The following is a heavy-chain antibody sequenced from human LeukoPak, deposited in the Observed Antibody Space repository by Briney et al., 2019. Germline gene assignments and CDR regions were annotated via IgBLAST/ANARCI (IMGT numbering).Heavy chain of an antibody. Sequence: ASVKVSCKASGYTFTSYDINWVRQATGLGLEWMGWMNPNSGNTGYAQKFQGRVTMTRNTSISTAYVELSSLRSEDTAVYYCARGIPSAYDILTGYSDYWGQGTLVTVSS. CDR2: MNPNSGNT. CDR1: GYTFTSYD. V-gene: IGHV1-8*01. D-gene: IGHD3-9*01. CDR3: ARGIPSAYDILTGYSDY. J-gene: IGHJ4*02.